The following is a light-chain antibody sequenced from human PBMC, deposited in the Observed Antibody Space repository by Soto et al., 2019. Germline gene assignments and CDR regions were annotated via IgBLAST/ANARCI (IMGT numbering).Light chain of an antibody. Sequence: QSALTQPASVSGSPGQSITISCTGTSGDIGSYNRVSWYQQHPGTAPKLIIYEVSKRPAGVPDRFSGSKSGKTASLTVSGLQAEDEADYYCSSYAGSNNYVFGTGTKLTVL. CDR2: EVS. J-gene: IGLJ1*01. CDR3: SSYAGSNNYV. CDR1: SGDIGSYNR. V-gene: IGLV2-8*01.